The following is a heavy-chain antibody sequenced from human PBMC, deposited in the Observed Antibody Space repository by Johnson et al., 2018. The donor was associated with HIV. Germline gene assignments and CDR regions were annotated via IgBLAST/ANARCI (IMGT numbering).Heavy chain of an antibody. J-gene: IGHJ3*02. Sequence: QVQLVESGGGVVQPGRSLRLSCAASQFTFSSYGMHWVRQAPGKGLEWVAGISYDGREKDYADSVKGRFTISRDNSKNTLYLEMNSLRVEDTAVYYCAKVVTSSSSWQDDAFDIWGQGTVVTVSS. CDR3: AKVVTSSSSWQDDAFDI. CDR1: QFTFSSYG. D-gene: IGHD6-13*01. V-gene: IGHV3-30*18. CDR2: ISYDGREK.